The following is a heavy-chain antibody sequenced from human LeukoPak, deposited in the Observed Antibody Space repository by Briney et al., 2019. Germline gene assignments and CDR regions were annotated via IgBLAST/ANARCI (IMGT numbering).Heavy chain of an antibody. CDR1: GGSISSSSYY. CDR2: IYYSGST. CDR3: ARLSSYIVGATGVVYFDY. V-gene: IGHV4-39*01. D-gene: IGHD1-26*01. J-gene: IGHJ4*02. Sequence: SETLSLTCTVSGGSISSSSYYWGWIRQPPGKGLEWIGSIYYSGSTHYNPSLKSRVTISVDTSKNQFSLKLSSVTAADTAVYYCARLSSYIVGATGVVYFDYWGQGTLVTVSS.